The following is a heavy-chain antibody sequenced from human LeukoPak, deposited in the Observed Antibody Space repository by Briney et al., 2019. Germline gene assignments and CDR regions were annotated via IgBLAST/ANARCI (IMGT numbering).Heavy chain of an antibody. D-gene: IGHD6-19*01. V-gene: IGHV1-46*01. CDR3: ARRLGVGSGWYGAPFDF. J-gene: IGHJ4*02. CDR1: GYTFSSYY. CDR2: INPSGDTT. Sequence: GASVKVSCKASGYTFSSYYMHWVRQAPGQGLEWMGIINPSGDTTSYAQKFRGRVIMSRDTSTSTVYMELRSLRSEDTAVYYCARRLGVGSGWYGAPFDFWGQGTLVTVSS.